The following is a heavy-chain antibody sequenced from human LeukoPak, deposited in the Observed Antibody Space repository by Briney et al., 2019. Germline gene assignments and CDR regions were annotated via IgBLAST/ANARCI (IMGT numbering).Heavy chain of an antibody. J-gene: IGHJ3*02. CDR2: INHSGST. Sequence: SETLSLTCAVYGGSFSGYYWSWIRQPPGKGLEWIGEINHSGSTNYNPSLKSRVTISVDTSKNQFSLKLSSVTAADTAVYYCARDYDSSGYGPFDAFDIWGQGTMVTVSS. CDR3: ARDYDSSGYGPFDAFDI. CDR1: GGSFSGYY. V-gene: IGHV4-34*01. D-gene: IGHD3-22*01.